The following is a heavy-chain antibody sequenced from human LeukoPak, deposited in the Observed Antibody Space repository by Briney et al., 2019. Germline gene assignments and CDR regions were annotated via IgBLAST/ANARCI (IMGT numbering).Heavy chain of an antibody. CDR3: ARDHSGEWELISGWWFDP. J-gene: IGHJ5*02. V-gene: IGHV1-2*02. CDR2: INPNSGGT. D-gene: IGHD1-26*01. Sequence: ASVKVSCKASGYTFTGYYMHWVRQAPGQGLEWMGWINPNSGGTNYAQKFQGRVTLTRDMSTTSVYMELTSLRSEDTAVYYCARDHSGEWELISGWWFDPWGQGTLVTVSS. CDR1: GYTFTGYY.